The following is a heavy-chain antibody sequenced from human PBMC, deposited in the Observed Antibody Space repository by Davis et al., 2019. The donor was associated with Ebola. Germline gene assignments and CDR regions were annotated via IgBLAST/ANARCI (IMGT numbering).Heavy chain of an antibody. J-gene: IGHJ6*04. Sequence: AASVKVSCKASGYSFTGYGIIWVRQAPGQGLEWMGWISGYNGNTKYPQKLQGRVTMTTDSSTSTAYMELRSLRSDDTAVYYCARVMLYALLEFGGMDVWGKGTTVIVSS. D-gene: IGHD2-8*01. V-gene: IGHV1-18*01. CDR3: ARVMLYALLEFGGMDV. CDR2: ISGYNGNT. CDR1: GYSFTGYG.